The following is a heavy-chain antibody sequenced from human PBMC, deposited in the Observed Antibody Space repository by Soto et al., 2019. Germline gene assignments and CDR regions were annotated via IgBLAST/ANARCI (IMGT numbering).Heavy chain of an antibody. Sequence: QVQLVQSGAEVRKPGSSVKVSCKASGGPFSIYAISWVRQAPGQGLQWIGGIIPVFDTADYAQMFQGRVTLTADESTNTAYMEVSSLGSEDTAVYYCARAAPSTSDRYCSSALCYIPLIWGQGTLVTVSS. D-gene: IGHD2-2*02. CDR2: IIPVFDTA. J-gene: IGHJ4*02. V-gene: IGHV1-69*01. CDR3: ARAAPSTSDRYCSSALCYIPLI. CDR1: GGPFSIYA.